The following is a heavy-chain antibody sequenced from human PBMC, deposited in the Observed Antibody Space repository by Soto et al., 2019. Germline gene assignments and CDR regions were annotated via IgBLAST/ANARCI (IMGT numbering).Heavy chain of an antibody. Sequence: QVQLVQSGAEVKKTGASVKVSCKASGYTFVGYYIHWVRQAPGQGLEWMGWINPNRGGTNYAQRFQGWVTMTRDRSISTAYMELSSLKSDDTAVYYCARVGGGLASLGYYGMDVWGQGTTVTVSS. V-gene: IGHV1-2*04. CDR1: GYTFVGYY. J-gene: IGHJ6*02. CDR2: INPNRGGT. D-gene: IGHD3-10*01. CDR3: ARVGGGLASLGYYGMDV.